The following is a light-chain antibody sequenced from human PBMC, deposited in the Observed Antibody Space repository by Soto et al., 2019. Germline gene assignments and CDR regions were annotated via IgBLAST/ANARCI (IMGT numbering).Light chain of an antibody. CDR1: SSDVGGYNY. CDR3: SSYTSSSRGV. Sequence: HSVLTQPASVSGSPGQSITISCTGTSSDVGGYNYVSWYQQHPGKAPKLIIYDVSNRPSGVSNRFSGSKSGNPASLTISGLQAEDEADYYCSSYTSSSRGVFGGGTKLTVL. V-gene: IGLV2-14*01. CDR2: DVS. J-gene: IGLJ2*01.